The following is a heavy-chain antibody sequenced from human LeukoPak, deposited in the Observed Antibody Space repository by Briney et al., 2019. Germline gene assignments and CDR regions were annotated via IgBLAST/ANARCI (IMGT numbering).Heavy chain of an antibody. CDR3: ARDFYDSSGYFDY. D-gene: IGHD3-22*01. CDR1: GFTFSSYE. J-gene: IGHJ4*02. CDR2: ISSSGSTI. Sequence: GGSLRLSCAASGFTFSSYEMNWVRRAPGKGLEWVSYISSSGSTIYYADSVKGRFTISRDNAKNSLYLQMNSLRAEDTAVYYCARDFYDSSGYFDYWGQGTLVTVSS. V-gene: IGHV3-48*03.